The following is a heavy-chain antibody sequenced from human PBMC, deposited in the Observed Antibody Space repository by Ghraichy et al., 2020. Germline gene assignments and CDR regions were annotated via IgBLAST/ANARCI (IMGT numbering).Heavy chain of an antibody. J-gene: IGHJ6*02. Sequence: LSLTCAASGFTFSSYSMNWVRQAPGKGLEWVLYISSSSSTIYYADSVKGRFTISRDNAKNSLYLQMNSLRDEDTAVYYCARAGYCSSTSCHYYYYGMDVWGQGTTVTVSS. CDR3: ARAGYCSSTSCHYYYYGMDV. D-gene: IGHD2-2*01. CDR1: GFTFSSYS. V-gene: IGHV3-48*02. CDR2: ISSSSSTI.